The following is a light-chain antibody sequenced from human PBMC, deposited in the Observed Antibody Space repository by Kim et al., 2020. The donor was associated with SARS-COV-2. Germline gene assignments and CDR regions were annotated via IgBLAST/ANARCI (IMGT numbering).Light chain of an antibody. CDR2: DAS. CDR1: QSVTTY. CDR3: QQRYNWPPFT. V-gene: IGKV3-11*01. J-gene: IGKJ5*01. Sequence: SPGERATPSCRASQSVTTYLAWYQQRPGQAPRLLIYDASNRATGIPARFSGSGSGTDFTLTISSLEPEDFAVYYCQQRYNWPPFTFGQGTRLEIK.